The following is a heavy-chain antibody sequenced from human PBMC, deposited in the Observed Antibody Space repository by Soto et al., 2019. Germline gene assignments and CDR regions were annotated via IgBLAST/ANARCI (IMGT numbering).Heavy chain of an antibody. CDR2: ITSSGSTI. Sequence: PGGSLRLSCAASGFTFSSYSMNWVRQAPGKGPEWVSYITSSGSTIYYADSVKGRFTISRDNAKNSLYLQMNSLRAEDTAVYYCARENEQWVAADNWGQGTLVTVSS. V-gene: IGHV3-48*04. CDR3: ARENEQWVAADN. CDR1: GFTFSSYS. J-gene: IGHJ4*02. D-gene: IGHD6-19*01.